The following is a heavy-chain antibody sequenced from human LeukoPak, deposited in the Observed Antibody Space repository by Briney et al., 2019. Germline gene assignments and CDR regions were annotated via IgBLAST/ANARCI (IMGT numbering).Heavy chain of an antibody. J-gene: IGHJ4*02. CDR3: ARVSAAGDFDY. Sequence: GATVKVSCKASGYTFTSYDINWVRQATGQGLEWMGWMNPNSGNTGYAQKFQGRVTITRNTSISTAYMELSSLRSEDTAVYYCARVSAAGDFDYWGQGTLVTVSS. CDR2: MNPNSGNT. V-gene: IGHV1-8*03. CDR1: GYTFTSYD. D-gene: IGHD6-13*01.